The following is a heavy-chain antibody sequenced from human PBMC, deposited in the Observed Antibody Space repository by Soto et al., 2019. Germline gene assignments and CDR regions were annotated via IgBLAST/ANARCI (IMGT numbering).Heavy chain of an antibody. V-gene: IGHV3-30*03. CDR3: TGEVASGY. CDR2: ISRDGGTK. CDR1: GFTFSNYL. J-gene: IGHJ4*02. Sequence: PGGSLRLSCAASGFTFSNYLMTWVRQAPGKELEWVAVISRDGGTKYYADSVKGRFTISRDNSRNTLFLEMNSLRSDDMAVYYCTGEVASGYWGQGTLVTVSS. D-gene: IGHD2-8*02.